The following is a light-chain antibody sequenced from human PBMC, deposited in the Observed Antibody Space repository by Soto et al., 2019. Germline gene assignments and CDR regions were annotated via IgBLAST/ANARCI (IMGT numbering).Light chain of an antibody. CDR2: AAS. CDR1: QCISSY. J-gene: IGKJ5*01. Sequence: VIEMTQSPSLLSASTGDRFTISFRMSQCISSYLACYQQKPGKAPKLLTYAASSLQSGVPSRFRGSASGTDYTLTISSLQPEDFATYYCQQSYSTPITFGQGTRLK. CDR3: QQSYSTPIT. V-gene: IGKV1D-8*03.